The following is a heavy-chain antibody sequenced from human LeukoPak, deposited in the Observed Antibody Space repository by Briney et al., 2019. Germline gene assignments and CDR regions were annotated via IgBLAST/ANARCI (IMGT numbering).Heavy chain of an antibody. CDR2: INAGNGNT. CDR3: ARNSKPNYGSGNYFDTYWYFDL. Sequence: ASVKVSCKASGYTFTSYAMHWVRQAPGQRLEWMGWINAGNGNTKYSQKFQGRVTITRDTSASTAYMELSSLTSEDTAVYFCARNSKPNYGSGNYFDTYWYFDLWGRGTLVTVSS. CDR1: GYTFTSYA. D-gene: IGHD3-10*01. J-gene: IGHJ2*01. V-gene: IGHV1-3*01.